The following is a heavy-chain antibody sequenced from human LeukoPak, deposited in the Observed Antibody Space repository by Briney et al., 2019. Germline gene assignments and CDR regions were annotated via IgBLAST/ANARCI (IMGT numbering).Heavy chain of an antibody. V-gene: IGHV3-48*01. D-gene: IGHD3-10*02. CDR2: ISFTSSPV. CDR3: AELGITMIGGV. J-gene: IGHJ6*04. CDR1: GFTFSSYR. Sequence: GGSLRLSCAASGFTFSSYRLSWVRQAPGKGLEWVSYISFTSSPVYYADSVKGRFTISRDNAKNSLYLQMNSLRAEDTAVYYCAELGITMIGGVWGKGTTVTISS.